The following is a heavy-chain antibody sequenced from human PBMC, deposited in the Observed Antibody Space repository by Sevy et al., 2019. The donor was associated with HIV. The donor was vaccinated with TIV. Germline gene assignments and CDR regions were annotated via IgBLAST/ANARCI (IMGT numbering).Heavy chain of an antibody. CDR3: AREGGGTYYYDSSGYYPHDAFDI. CDR1: GGSISSYY. CDR2: RYYSGST. J-gene: IGHJ3*02. V-gene: IGHV4-59*01. D-gene: IGHD3-22*01. Sequence: SETLSLTCTVSGGSISSYYWSWIRLPPGKGLEWIGYRYYSGSTNDNPSLKSRVTFSVDTSKNQFSLKLGSVTAADTAVYYCAREGGGTYYYDSSGYYPHDAFDIWGQGTMVTVSS.